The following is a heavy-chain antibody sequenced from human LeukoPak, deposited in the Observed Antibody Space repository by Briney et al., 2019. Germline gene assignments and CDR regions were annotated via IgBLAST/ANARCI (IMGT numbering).Heavy chain of an antibody. CDR3: ARLVVSSTEAFFDY. CDR1: GGSISSYY. D-gene: IGHD2-15*01. J-gene: IGHJ4*02. Sequence: PSETLSLTCTVSGGSISSYYWSWIRQPPGKGLEWIGYIYYGGSTNYNPSLKSRVTISVDTSKNQFSLKLSSVTAADTAMYYCARLVVSSTEAFFDYWGQGTLVTVYS. CDR2: IYYGGST. V-gene: IGHV4-59*08.